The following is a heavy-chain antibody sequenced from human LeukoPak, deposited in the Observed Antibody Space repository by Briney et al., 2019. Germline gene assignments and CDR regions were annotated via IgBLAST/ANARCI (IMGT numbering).Heavy chain of an antibody. CDR3: ARHEYTGSYYGLSWFDP. CDR2: IFYSGST. CDR1: GVSISSSGYY. V-gene: IGHV4-39*01. Sequence: KPSETLSLTCPVSGVSISSSGYYWGWIRQPPGKGQGWMPRIFYSGSTYYNPSLKSRVTISVDTSKNQLSLKLSSLTAADTAVYYCARHEYTGSYYGLSWFDPWGQGTLVTVSS. D-gene: IGHD1-26*01. J-gene: IGHJ5*02.